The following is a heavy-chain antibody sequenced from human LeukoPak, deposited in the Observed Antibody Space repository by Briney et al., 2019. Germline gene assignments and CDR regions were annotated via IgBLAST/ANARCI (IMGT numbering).Heavy chain of an antibody. CDR1: LYTFIRYD. CDR3: ARLRPGESYSPPLDY. CDR2: MNPKRGNT. J-gene: IGHJ4*02. D-gene: IGHD3-10*01. Sequence: ASVKVSCKASLYTFIRYDINGVRQATGQGGEWMGWMNPKRGNTGYAQKFRGGVTMTRKTPISTAYMELRSLRSEHTAVYYCARLRPGESYSPPLDYWAQGTLVTVSS. V-gene: IGHV1-8*01.